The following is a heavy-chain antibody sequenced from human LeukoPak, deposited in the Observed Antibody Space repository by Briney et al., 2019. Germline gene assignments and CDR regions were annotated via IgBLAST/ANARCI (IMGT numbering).Heavy chain of an antibody. CDR2: IWYDGSNK. V-gene: IGHV3-33*01. Sequence: GRSLRLSCAASGFTFSSYGMHWVRQAPGKGLEWAAVIWYDGSNKYYADSVKGRFTISRDNSKNTLYLQMNSLRAEDTAVYYCARGTRYDSSGYYSQDLDYWGQGTLVTVSS. CDR1: GFTFSSYG. J-gene: IGHJ4*02. CDR3: ARGTRYDSSGYYSQDLDY. D-gene: IGHD3-22*01.